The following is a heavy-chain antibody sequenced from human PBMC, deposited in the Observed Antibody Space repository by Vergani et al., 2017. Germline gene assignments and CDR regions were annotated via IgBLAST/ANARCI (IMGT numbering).Heavy chain of an antibody. Sequence: QVQLQQWGAGLFKPSETLSLTCAVYGGSFSGYYWSWIRQPPGKGLEWIGEINHSGSTNYNPSLKSRVTISVDTSKNQFSLKLSSVTAADTAVYYCARAEWFGDLGWGQGTLVTVSS. CDR1: GGSFSGYY. CDR3: ARAEWFGDLG. CDR2: INHSGST. V-gene: IGHV4-34*01. J-gene: IGHJ4*02. D-gene: IGHD3-10*01.